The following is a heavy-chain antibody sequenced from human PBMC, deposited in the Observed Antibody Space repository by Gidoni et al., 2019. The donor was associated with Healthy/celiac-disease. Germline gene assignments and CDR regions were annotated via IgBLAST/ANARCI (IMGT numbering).Heavy chain of an antibody. CDR2: IYYSGST. D-gene: IGHD5-12*01. CDR3: ARDSDGYNYFWFDP. V-gene: IGHV4-31*03. J-gene: IGHJ5*02. CDR1: GGSISSGGYY. Sequence: QVQLQESGPGLVKPSQTLSLTYTVSGGSISSGGYYWSWIRQHPGKGLEWIGYIYYSGSTYYNPSLKSRVTISVDTSKNQFSLKLSSVTAADTAVYYCARDSDGYNYFWFDPWGQGTLVTVSS.